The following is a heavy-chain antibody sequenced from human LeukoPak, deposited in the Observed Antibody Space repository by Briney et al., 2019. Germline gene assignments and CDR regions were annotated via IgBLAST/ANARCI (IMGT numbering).Heavy chain of an antibody. CDR2: IYTSGST. CDR3: AREPRVYYYYYGMDV. V-gene: IGHV4-4*07. J-gene: IGHJ6*02. Sequence: SETLSLTCTVSGGSISSYYWSWVRQPAGKGLEWIGRIYTSGSTNYNPSLKSRVTMSVDTSKNQSSLKLSSVTAADTAVYYCAREPRVYYYYYGMDVWGQGTTVTVSS. CDR1: GGSISSYY.